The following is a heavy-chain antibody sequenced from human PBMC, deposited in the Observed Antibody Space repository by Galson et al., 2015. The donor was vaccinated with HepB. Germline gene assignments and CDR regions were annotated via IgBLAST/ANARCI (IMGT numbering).Heavy chain of an antibody. CDR3: VKGSHSGWLYYYYGMDV. Sequence: LRLSCAASGFTFSSYAMHWVRQAPGKGLEYVSAISSNGGSTYYADSVKGRFTISRDNSKNTLYLQMSSLRAEDTAVYYCVKGSHSGWLYYYYGMDVWGQGTTVTVSS. J-gene: IGHJ6*02. V-gene: IGHV3-64D*06. CDR1: GFTFSSYA. D-gene: IGHD6-19*01. CDR2: ISSNGGST.